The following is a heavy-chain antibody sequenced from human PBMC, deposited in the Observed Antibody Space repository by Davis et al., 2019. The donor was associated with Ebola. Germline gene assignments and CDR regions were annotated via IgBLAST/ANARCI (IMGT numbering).Heavy chain of an antibody. V-gene: IGHV1-24*01. CDR2: FDPEDGET. D-gene: IGHD2-2*01. CDR3: ATASGCISTSCYYYYYGMDV. J-gene: IGHJ6*02. Sequence: ASVKVSCKVSGYTLTELSMHWVRQAPGKGLEWMGGFDPEDGETIYAQKFQGRVTMTEDTSTDTAYMELSSLRSEDTAVYYCATASGCISTSCYYYYYGMDVWGQGTTVTVSS. CDR1: GYTLTELS.